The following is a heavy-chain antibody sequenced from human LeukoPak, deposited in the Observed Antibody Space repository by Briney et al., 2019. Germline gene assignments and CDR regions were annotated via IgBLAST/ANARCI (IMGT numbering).Heavy chain of an antibody. CDR1: GFTFGKYW. D-gene: IGHD4-17*01. Sequence: GGSLRLSCVASGFTFGKYWMSWVRQAPGKGLEWVANIKLDGSEKNYVDSVKGRFTISRDNTKNSLYLQMNSLRVEDTAVFYCAAVSTKTYYYGLDVWGQGTTVTVSS. CDR2: IKLDGSEK. CDR3: AAVSTKTYYYGLDV. V-gene: IGHV3-7*03. J-gene: IGHJ6*02.